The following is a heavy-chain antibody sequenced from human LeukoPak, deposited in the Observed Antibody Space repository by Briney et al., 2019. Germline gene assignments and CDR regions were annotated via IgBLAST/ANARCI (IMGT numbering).Heavy chain of an antibody. CDR1: GFIFSHYG. Sequence: GGTLRLSCAASGFIFSHYGMNWVRQAPGKGLEWVSGITSRSTTYYADPVKGRFTISRDNSKNMVWLQINSPTAEDTATYYCAKDGNWARFEDWGQGTLVTVSS. V-gene: IGHV3-23*01. CDR3: AKDGNWARFED. CDR2: ITSRSTT. J-gene: IGHJ4*02. D-gene: IGHD7-27*01.